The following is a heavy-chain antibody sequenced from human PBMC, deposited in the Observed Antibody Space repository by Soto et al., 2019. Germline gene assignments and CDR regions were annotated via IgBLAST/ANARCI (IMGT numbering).Heavy chain of an antibody. Sequence: QVQLVQSGAEVKKPGASVKVSCKASGYTLTSHTMYWERPAPGQGLEWMGLIDPNHNSAIYAQKFERRVTVTSDTSTSTVYMELRGLRPEDSARYFCARSKTISAELSMDVWGQRSTGTVSS. CDR3: ARSKTISAELSMDV. V-gene: IGHV1-46*01. CDR2: IDPNHNSA. J-gene: IGHJ6*02. D-gene: IGHD6-13*01. CDR1: GYTLTSHT.